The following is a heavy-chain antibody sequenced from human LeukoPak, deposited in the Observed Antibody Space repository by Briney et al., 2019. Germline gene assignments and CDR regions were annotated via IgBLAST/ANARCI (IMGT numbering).Heavy chain of an antibody. CDR2: NNPNNGDT. CDR1: GYTFTGCY. D-gene: IGHD3-9*01. J-gene: IGHJ4*02. V-gene: IGHV1-2*02. Sequence: ASVKVSCTASGYTFTGCYIHWVRQAPGQGLEWMGWNNPNNGDTNYAQKFQGRVTMTRDTSISTGYMELSRLTSDDTAVYYCARGNYDTLTGYYDEFDFWGQGTLVTVSS. CDR3: ARGNYDTLTGYYDEFDF.